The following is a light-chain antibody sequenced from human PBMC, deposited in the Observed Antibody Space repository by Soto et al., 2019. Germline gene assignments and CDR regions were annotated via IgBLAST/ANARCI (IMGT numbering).Light chain of an antibody. J-gene: IGLJ1*01. Sequence: QSALTQPASVSGSPGQSITISCTGTSSDVGGYNYVSWYQQHPGKAPKLMIYEVSNRPSGVSNRFSGSKSGNTASLTISGLKVEDEADYYCSSYTSSSPYFFGTGPRSPS. CDR2: EVS. V-gene: IGLV2-14*01. CDR3: SSYTSSSPYF. CDR1: SSDVGGYNY.